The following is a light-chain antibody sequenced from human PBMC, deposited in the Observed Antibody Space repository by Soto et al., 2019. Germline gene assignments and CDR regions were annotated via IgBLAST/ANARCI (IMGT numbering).Light chain of an antibody. V-gene: IGLV2-14*01. CDR1: TSDVGGYDR. Sequence: QSALTQPASVSGSPGQSITISCTGTTSDVGGYDRVSWYQHHPGKAPKLLIFEVYNRPSGISDRFSGSKSGDTASLTISGLQSEDEADYYCISYIPSPTTHWVFGGGTKVTVL. CDR3: ISYIPSPTTHWV. J-gene: IGLJ3*02. CDR2: EVY.